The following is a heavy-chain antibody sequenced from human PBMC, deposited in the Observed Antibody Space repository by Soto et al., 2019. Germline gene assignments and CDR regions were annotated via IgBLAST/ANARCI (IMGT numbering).Heavy chain of an antibody. CDR3: ARQHPLDSSAWYN. CDR2: IYAGDSDT. CDR1: GYTFSDYW. J-gene: IGHJ4*02. Sequence: GESLKISCQGSGYTFSDYWFGWVRQLPGKGLEWVGTIYAGDSDTRYSPSFEGQVTMSVDRSISTAYLHWSSLKASDSAIYYCARQHPLDSSAWYNWGQGTLVTVSS. D-gene: IGHD6-19*01. V-gene: IGHV5-51*01.